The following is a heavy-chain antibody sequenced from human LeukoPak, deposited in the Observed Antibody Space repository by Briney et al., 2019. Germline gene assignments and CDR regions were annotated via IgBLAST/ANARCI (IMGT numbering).Heavy chain of an antibody. CDR1: GYTFTGYY. V-gene: IGHV1-2*02. Sequence: SVKVSCKASGYTFTGYYMHWVRQAPGQGLEWTGWINPNSGGTNYAQKFQGRVTMTRDTSISTAYMELSRLRSDDTAVYYCARANHYYDSSGYYNHDAFDIWGQGTMVTVSS. D-gene: IGHD3-22*01. CDR2: INPNSGGT. CDR3: ARANHYYDSSGYYNHDAFDI. J-gene: IGHJ3*02.